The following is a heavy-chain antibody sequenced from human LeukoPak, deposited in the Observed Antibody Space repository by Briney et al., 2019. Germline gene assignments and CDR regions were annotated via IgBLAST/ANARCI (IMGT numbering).Heavy chain of an antibody. Sequence: GESLKISCKGSAHTLTAFWLGWLRQMPGKGLEWMGIIYPGDSDTRYNPAFQGQVTISADRSTKTAYLQWNSLKASDTAMYYCASTSSSWFLGIHWGQGTLVTVSS. CDR1: AHTLTAFW. D-gene: IGHD6-13*01. V-gene: IGHV5-51*01. CDR3: ASTSSSWFLGIH. CDR2: IYPGDSDT. J-gene: IGHJ4*02.